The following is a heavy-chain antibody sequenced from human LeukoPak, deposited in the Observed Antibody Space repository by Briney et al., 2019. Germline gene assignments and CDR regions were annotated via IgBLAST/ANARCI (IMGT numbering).Heavy chain of an antibody. J-gene: IGHJ4*02. CDR2: IYHSGST. CDR3: ARASSGYYWDFDY. D-gene: IGHD3-22*01. CDR1: GGSISSGGYS. V-gene: IGHV4-30-2*01. Sequence: PSETLSLTCAVSGGSISSGGYSWSWIRQPPGKGLEWIGYIYHSGSTYYNPSLKSRVTLSADTSKNQFSLKVTSVTAADTAVYYCARASSGYYWDFDYWGQGALVTVSS.